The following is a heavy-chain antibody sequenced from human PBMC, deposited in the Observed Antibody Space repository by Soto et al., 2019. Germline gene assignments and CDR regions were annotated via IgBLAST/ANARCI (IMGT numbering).Heavy chain of an antibody. J-gene: IGHJ6*02. Sequence: AGGSLRLSCAASGFTFSSYGMHWVRQAPGKGLEWVAVIWYDGSNKYYADSVKGRFTISRDNSKNTLYLQMNSLRAEDTAVYYCARDVRGYSYHYYGMDVWGHGTTVTVSS. CDR3: ARDVRGYSYHYYGMDV. D-gene: IGHD5-18*01. CDR1: GFTFSSYG. V-gene: IGHV3-33*01. CDR2: IWYDGSNK.